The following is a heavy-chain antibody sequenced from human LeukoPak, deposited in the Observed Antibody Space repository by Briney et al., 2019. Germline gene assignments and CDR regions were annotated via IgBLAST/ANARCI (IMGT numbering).Heavy chain of an antibody. J-gene: IGHJ6*03. CDR3: ARGLRFIQGPGYYYMDV. Sequence: SETLSLTCTVSGGSISSYYWSWIRQTPGKGLEWIGEINHSGNTNYNPSLESRVTISADTSKNQFSLNLGSVTAADTAIYYCARGLRFIQGPGYYYMDVWGKGTTVTVSS. CDR2: INHSGNT. V-gene: IGHV4-34*01. D-gene: IGHD3-16*02. CDR1: GGSISSYY.